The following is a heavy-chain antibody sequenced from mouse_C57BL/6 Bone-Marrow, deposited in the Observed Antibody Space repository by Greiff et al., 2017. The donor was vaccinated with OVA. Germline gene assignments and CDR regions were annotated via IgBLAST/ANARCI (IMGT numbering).Heavy chain of an antibody. CDR3: ARATMVTRYFDV. V-gene: IGHV1-69*01. Sequence: QVHVKQPGAELVMPGASVKLSCKASGYTFTSYWMHWVQQRPGQGLEWIGEIDPSDSYTNYNPKFKGKSPLTVDKSSSTAYMQLSSLTSEDDAVYYCARATMVTRYFDVWGTGTTVTVSS. CDR2: IDPSDSYT. J-gene: IGHJ1*03. D-gene: IGHD2-2*01. CDR1: GYTFTSYW.